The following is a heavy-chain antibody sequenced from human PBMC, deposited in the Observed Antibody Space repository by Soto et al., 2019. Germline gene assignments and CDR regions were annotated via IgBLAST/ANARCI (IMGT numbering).Heavy chain of an antibody. V-gene: IGHV1-3*01. D-gene: IGHD3-22*01. Sequence: ASVKVSCKASGYTFTSYAMHWVRQAPGQGLEWMGWINAGNGNTKYSQKFQGRVTITKDTSASTAYMELSSLTSEDTAVYYCTTGLSNGYYNFDYWGQGTLVTVSS. CDR3: TTGLSNGYYNFDY. CDR1: GYTFTSYA. J-gene: IGHJ4*02. CDR2: INAGNGNT.